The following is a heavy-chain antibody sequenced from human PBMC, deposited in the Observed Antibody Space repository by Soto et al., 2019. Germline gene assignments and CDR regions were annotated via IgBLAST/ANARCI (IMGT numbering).Heavy chain of an antibody. Sequence: PGGSLRLSCEDSGFTFSSYTMNWVRRAPGKGLEWVSSISSRSTNTHYADSVRGRLTISRDNAKRSLYLQMNSLRAEDTAVYYCARGPLYYFDYWGQGTLVTVS. V-gene: IGHV3-21*01. CDR1: GFTFSSYT. J-gene: IGHJ4*02. CDR2: ISSRSTNT. CDR3: ARGPLYYFDY.